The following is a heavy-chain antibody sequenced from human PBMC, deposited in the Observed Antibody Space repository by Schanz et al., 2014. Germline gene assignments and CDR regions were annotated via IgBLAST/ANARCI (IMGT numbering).Heavy chain of an antibody. V-gene: IGHV4-59*10. D-gene: IGHD2-2*01. Sequence: QVQLQQWGAGLLKASETLSLTCAVYGGSSSDCYWSWIRQPPGKGLEWIGRIFSSGSSDYNPSLKSRVTMSVDTSKTQFSLKLSSVTAADTAVYYCARGGYCSRTSCYFKGGWFDPWGQGTLVTVSS. CDR2: IFSSGSS. J-gene: IGHJ5*02. CDR1: GGSSSDCY. CDR3: ARGGYCSRTSCYFKGGWFDP.